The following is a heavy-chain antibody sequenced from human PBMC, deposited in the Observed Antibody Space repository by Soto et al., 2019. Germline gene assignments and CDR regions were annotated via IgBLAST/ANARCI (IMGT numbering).Heavy chain of an antibody. CDR3: ARQNGIVPANGWIDP. Sequence: PGESLKISCQASGYSFSTYWIGWVRQTPGKGLEWMGIIFPGDSDTMYSPSFRGHVTISADTSRSTIYLQWTRLEASDTGIYYCARQNGIVPANGWIDPWGQGTMVTVYS. CDR2: IFPGDSDT. D-gene: IGHD1-26*01. CDR1: GYSFSTYW. J-gene: IGHJ5*02. V-gene: IGHV5-51*01.